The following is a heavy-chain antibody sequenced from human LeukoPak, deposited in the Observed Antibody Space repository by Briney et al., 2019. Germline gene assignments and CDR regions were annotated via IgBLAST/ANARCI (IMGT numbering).Heavy chain of an antibody. D-gene: IGHD4-23*01. V-gene: IGHV3-23*01. J-gene: IGHJ6*02. CDR2: ISGSGGST. Sequence: GGSLRLSCAASGFTFSSYAMSWVRQAPGKGLEWVSTISGSGGSTYYADSVKGRFTISRDNSKNTLYLQMNSLRAEDTAVYYCAATVVTGYYYYSYDMDVWGQGTTVTVSS. CDR1: GFTFSSYA. CDR3: AATVVTGYYYYSYDMDV.